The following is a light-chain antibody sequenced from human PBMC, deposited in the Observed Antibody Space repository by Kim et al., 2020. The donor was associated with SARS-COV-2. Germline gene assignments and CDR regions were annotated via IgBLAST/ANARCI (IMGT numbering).Light chain of an antibody. V-gene: IGLV3-1*01. CDR2: QDL. J-gene: IGLJ3*02. CDR3: QARDSSTGV. Sequence: SYELTQPPSVSVSPGQTASITCSGDKLGDKYVCWYQQRPGQSPVLIIYQDLKRPSGIPERFSGSNSGNTATLTISGTQAMDEADYYCQARDSSTGVFGGGTQLTVL. CDR1: KLGDKY.